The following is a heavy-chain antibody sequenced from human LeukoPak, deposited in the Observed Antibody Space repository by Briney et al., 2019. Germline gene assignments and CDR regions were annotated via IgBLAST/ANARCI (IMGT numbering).Heavy chain of an antibody. J-gene: IGHJ6*02. CDR3: ARDRGDHDSSGYYGYYYYYYGMDV. CDR1: GGSISSYY. Sequence: PSETLSLTCTVSGGSISSYYWSWIRQPPGKGLEWIGYIYYSGSTNYNPSLKSRVTISVDTSKNQFSLKLSSVTAADTAVYYCARDRGDHDSSGYYGYYYYYYGMDVWGQGTTVTVSS. V-gene: IGHV4-59*01. CDR2: IYYSGST. D-gene: IGHD3-22*01.